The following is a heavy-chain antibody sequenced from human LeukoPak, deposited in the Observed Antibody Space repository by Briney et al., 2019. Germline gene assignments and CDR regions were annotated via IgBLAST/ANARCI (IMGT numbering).Heavy chain of an antibody. CDR3: AKILAVAGTFDY. CDR2: ISGSGGST. V-gene: IGHV3-23*01. D-gene: IGHD6-19*01. CDR1: GFTFSSYA. J-gene: IGHJ4*02. Sequence: GGSLRLSCAASGFTFSSYAVSWVRQAPGKGLEWVSAISGSGGSTYYADSVKGRFTISRDNSKNTLYLQMNSLRAEDTAVYYCAKILAVAGTFDYWGQGTLVTVSS.